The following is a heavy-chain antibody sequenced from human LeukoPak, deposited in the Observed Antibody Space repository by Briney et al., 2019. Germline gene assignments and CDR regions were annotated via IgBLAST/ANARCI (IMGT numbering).Heavy chain of an antibody. CDR2: IRYDGSNK. V-gene: IGHV3-30*02. Sequence: QAGGSLRLSCAASGFTFSSYGMHWVRQAPGKGREWVAFIRYDGSNKYYADSVKGRFTVSRDNSKNTLYLQMNSLRAEDTAVYYCAKDLNTAMGFDYWGQGTLVTVSS. J-gene: IGHJ4*02. CDR1: GFTFSSYG. CDR3: AKDLNTAMGFDY. D-gene: IGHD5-18*01.